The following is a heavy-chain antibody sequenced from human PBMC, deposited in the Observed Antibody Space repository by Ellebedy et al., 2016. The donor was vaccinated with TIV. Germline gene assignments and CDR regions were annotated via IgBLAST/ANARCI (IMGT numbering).Heavy chain of an antibody. CDR2: INQDGSQV. CDR1: IFTFSIYW. Sequence: GESLKISXAAPIFTFSIYWMTWVRQAPGKGLECVATINQDGSQVFYLDSVKGRFTISRDNAKNSLYLQMNSLREEDTAIYYCVRVSRSGNYPGWGQGTLVTVSS. CDR3: VRVSRSGNYPG. J-gene: IGHJ4*02. D-gene: IGHD1-26*01. V-gene: IGHV3-7*01.